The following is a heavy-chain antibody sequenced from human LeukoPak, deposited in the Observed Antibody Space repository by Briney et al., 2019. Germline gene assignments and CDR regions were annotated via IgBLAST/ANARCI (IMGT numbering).Heavy chain of an antibody. D-gene: IGHD1-14*01. Sequence: SETLSLTCTVSGGSISSSSLYWGWIRQPPGKGLEWIGSIYYSGNTFYNPSLKSRVTISIDTSKNQFSLKLSSITAADTAVYYCARLNQGNRFDYWGQGALVTVSS. CDR2: IYYSGNT. V-gene: IGHV4-39*01. J-gene: IGHJ4*02. CDR3: ARLNQGNRFDY. CDR1: GGSISSSSLY.